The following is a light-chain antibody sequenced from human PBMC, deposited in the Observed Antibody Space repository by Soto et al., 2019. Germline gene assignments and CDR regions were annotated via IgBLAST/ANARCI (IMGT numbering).Light chain of an antibody. Sequence: QSVLTQPPSASGTPGQTVTISCSISSPNVGTNPVAWYQQLPGTAPKLLIYTNSQRPSGVPDRFSGSKSDNTASLTVSGLQAEDEADYYCASYAGGTYVFGTGTKVTVL. CDR2: TNS. CDR3: ASYAGGTYV. CDR1: SPNVGTNP. J-gene: IGLJ1*01. V-gene: IGLV1-44*01.